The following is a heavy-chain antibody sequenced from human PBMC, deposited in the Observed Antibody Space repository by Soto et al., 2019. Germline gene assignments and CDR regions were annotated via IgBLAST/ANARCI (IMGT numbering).Heavy chain of an antibody. Sequence: PSETLSLTCTVSGCSISRSSYFWGWIRQPPGKGLEWIGSIYYSGSTYYNPSLKSRVTVSVDTSKNQFSLKLSSVTAADTAVYYCARHPSDFWFDPWGQGTLVTVSS. CDR1: GCSISRSSYF. CDR2: IYYSGST. J-gene: IGHJ5*02. D-gene: IGHD2-21*02. V-gene: IGHV4-39*01. CDR3: ARHPSDFWFDP.